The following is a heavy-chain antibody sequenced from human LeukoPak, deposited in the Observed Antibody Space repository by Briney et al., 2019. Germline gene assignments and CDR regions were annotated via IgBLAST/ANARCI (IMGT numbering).Heavy chain of an antibody. V-gene: IGHV4-38-2*02. CDR3: AREDVDTAMVFDY. Sequence: PSETLSLTCTVSDYSISSAYYWGWVRQPPGKDLEWIGTIYPSGSTYYNPSLKSRVTISVDTSKNQFSLKLTSVTAADTAVYYCAREDVDTAMVFDYWGQGTLVTVSS. CDR1: DYSISSAYY. J-gene: IGHJ4*02. CDR2: IYPSGST. D-gene: IGHD5-18*01.